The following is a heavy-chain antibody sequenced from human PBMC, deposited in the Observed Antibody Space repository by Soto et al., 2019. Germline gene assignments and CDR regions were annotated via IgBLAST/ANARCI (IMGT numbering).Heavy chain of an antibody. D-gene: IGHD6-13*01. V-gene: IGHV1-8*01. Sequence: QVQLVQSGAELKKPGASVKFSCKASGYTFTSYDINWVRQATGQGLEWMGWMNPNSGNTGYAQKFQGRVTMTRNTSISTAYMELSSLRAEDTAVYYCARHSSSWYEGWFDPWGQGTLVTVSS. CDR2: MNPNSGNT. CDR3: ARHSSSWYEGWFDP. CDR1: GYTFTSYD. J-gene: IGHJ5*02.